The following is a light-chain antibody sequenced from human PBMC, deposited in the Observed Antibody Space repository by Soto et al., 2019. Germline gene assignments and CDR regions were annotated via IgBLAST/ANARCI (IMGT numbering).Light chain of an antibody. V-gene: IGKV3-11*01. J-gene: IGKJ4*01. CDR1: QSVSSF. Sequence: EVVLTQSPATLSLSPGARATLSCRASQSVSSFLAWYQQKPGQAPRLLIYDASTRATGIPARFIGSGSGTDFTLTISTLEPEDLAVYYCQQRRNWPLPFGGGTKVEI. CDR3: QQRRNWPLP. CDR2: DAS.